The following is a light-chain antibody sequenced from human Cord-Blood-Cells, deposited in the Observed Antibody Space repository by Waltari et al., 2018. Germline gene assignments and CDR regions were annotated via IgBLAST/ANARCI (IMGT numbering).Light chain of an antibody. CDR1: SLRSSY. J-gene: IGLJ1*01. V-gene: IGLV3-19*01. CDR3: NSRDSSGNV. CDR2: GKN. Sequence: SSELTQDPAVSVALGQTVRITCQGDSLRSSYASWYQQKPGQAPVLVIYGKNNRPSGIPDRFSGSSSGNTASLTITGAQAEDEADYYCNSRDSSGNVFGTGTKVTVL.